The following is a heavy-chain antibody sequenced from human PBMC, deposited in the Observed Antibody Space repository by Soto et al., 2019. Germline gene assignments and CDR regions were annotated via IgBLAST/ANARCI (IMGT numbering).Heavy chain of an antibody. J-gene: IGHJ5*02. V-gene: IGHV4-39*01. CDR1: GDSITSSDFL. D-gene: IGHD3-3*01. CDR3: ARQRRGPIPFFGWLSPVTS. CDR2: ISHSGDT. Sequence: SETLSLTCSVSGDSITSSDFLWGWLRQPPGQGLEWVGTISHSGDTYYNPPLKSRLTMSVDASKTHFSLRLTSVTAADAAVYFCARQRRGPIPFFGWLSPVTSWGQGLLVTVSS.